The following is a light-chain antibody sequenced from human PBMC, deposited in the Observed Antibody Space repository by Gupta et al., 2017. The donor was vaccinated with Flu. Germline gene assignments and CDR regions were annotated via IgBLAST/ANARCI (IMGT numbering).Light chain of an antibody. CDR3: QQSYSAPPGT. CDR2: AAS. CDR1: QSISSY. Sequence: SSLSASVGDRVTITCRASQSISSYLNWYQQKPGKAPKLLISAASSLQSGVPSRFSGSGSGTDFTLTISSLQPKDFATYYCQQSYSAPPGTFGQGTKLEIK. V-gene: IGKV1-39*01. J-gene: IGKJ2*01.